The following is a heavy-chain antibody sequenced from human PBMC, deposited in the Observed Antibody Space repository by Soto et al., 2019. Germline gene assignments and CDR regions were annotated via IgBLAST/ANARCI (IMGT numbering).Heavy chain of an antibody. V-gene: IGHV6-1*01. D-gene: IGHD1-26*01. J-gene: IGHJ6*02. CDR3: ARERQGGSYPNYCHGVDV. Sequence: SPSRSVTVAVSGGSVSWNRASWNWIRQSPSRGLEWLGRTYYRSKWYNDYAGSVKRRITINPDTSKNQFSLQLNSVTPEDTAVYYCARERQGGSYPNYCHGVDVWGQGTKVTVSS. CDR2: TYYRSKWYN. CDR1: GGSVSWNRAS.